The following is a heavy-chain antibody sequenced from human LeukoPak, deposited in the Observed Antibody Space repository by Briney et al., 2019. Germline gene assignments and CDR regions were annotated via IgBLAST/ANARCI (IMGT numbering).Heavy chain of an antibody. V-gene: IGHV4-39*07. J-gene: IGHJ4*02. CDR2: IYYSGST. CDR3: ASGAVLRKYYFDY. CDR1: GGSISSSSYY. D-gene: IGHD2-15*01. Sequence: SETLSLTCTVSGGSISSSSYYWGWIRQPPGKGLEWIGSIYYSGSTYYNPSLKSRVTISVDTSKNQFSLKLSSVTAADTAVYYCASGAVLRKYYFDYWGQGTLVTVSS.